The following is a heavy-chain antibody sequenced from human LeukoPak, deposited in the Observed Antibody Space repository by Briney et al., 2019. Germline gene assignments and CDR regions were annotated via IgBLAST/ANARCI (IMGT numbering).Heavy chain of an antibody. V-gene: IGHV3-23*01. CDR2: ISGSGGST. J-gene: IGHJ4*02. D-gene: IGHD1-1*01. CDR1: GFTFSSYA. CDR3: AKHGYNWNDGFDY. Sequence: PGGSLRLSCAASGFTFSSYAMSWVRQAPGKGLELVSAISGSGGSTCYADSVKGRFTISRDNSKNTLYLQMNSLRAEDTAVYYCAKHGYNWNDGFDYWGRGTLVTVSS.